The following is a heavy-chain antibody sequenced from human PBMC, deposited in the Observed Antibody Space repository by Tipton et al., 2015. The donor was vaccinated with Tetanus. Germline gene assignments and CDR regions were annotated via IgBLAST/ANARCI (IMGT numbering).Heavy chain of an antibody. CDR2: IYHSGST. CDR3: AREMGPGRWFDP. V-gene: IGHV4-30-2*01. CDR1: GGSISSGGYS. D-gene: IGHD3-10*01. Sequence: TLSLTCAVSGGSISSGGYSWSWIRQPPGKGLEWIGYIYHSGSTYYNPSLKSRVTISVDRSKNQFSLKLSSVTAADTAVYYCAREMGPGRWFDPWGQGTLVTVSS. J-gene: IGHJ5*02.